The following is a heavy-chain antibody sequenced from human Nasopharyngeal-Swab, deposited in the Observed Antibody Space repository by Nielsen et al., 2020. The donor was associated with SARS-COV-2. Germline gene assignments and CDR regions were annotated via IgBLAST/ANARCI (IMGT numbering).Heavy chain of an antibody. J-gene: IGHJ6*02. Sequence: GGSLRLACAASGFTFRNYAMTWVRQAPGKGLEWVSGISGSGGSTYYADSVKGRFTISRDNSKNTLYLQMNSLRGEDTAVYYCAKGDLKWVQHKYAMDVWGQGTTVTVSS. CDR2: ISGSGGST. D-gene: IGHD1-26*01. CDR1: GFTFRNYA. V-gene: IGHV3-23*01. CDR3: AKGDLKWVQHKYAMDV.